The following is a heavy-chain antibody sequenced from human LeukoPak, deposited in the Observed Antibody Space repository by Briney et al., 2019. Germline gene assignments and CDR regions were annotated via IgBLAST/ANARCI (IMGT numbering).Heavy chain of an antibody. CDR3: ARDLTERKYYIAY. D-gene: IGHD2-8*02. Sequence: PGGSLRLSCAVSGFTFSSFGMHWVRQAPGEGLEWVAYIGYTGTDTYYADSVKGRFTISRDNSKNTVHLQVNSLRAADTALYSCARDLTERKYYIAYWGQGTLVTVSS. V-gene: IGHV3-30*02. CDR2: IGYTGTDT. CDR1: GFTFSSFG. J-gene: IGHJ4*02.